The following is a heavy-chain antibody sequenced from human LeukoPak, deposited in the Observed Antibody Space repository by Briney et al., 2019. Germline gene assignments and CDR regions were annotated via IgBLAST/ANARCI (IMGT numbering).Heavy chain of an antibody. CDR2: IYYSGST. CDR3: ARYYDSSGNLDY. Sequence: PSETLSLTCTVSGGSISSSSYYWGWIRQPPGKGLEWIGSIYYSGSTYYNPSLKSRVTISVDTSKNQFSLKLSSVTAADTAVYYCARYYDSSGNLDYWGQGTLVTVSS. D-gene: IGHD3-22*01. J-gene: IGHJ4*02. CDR1: GGSISSSSYY. V-gene: IGHV4-39*01.